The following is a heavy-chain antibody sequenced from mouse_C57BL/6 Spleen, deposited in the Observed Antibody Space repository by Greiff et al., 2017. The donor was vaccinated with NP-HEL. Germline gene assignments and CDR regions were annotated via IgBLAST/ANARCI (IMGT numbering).Heavy chain of an antibody. CDR2: IYPSDSET. CDR3: ARGIYYIAPYAMDY. Sequence: QVQLQQPGAELVRPGSSVKLSCKASGYTFTSYWMDWVKQRPGQGLEWIGNIYPSDSETHYNQKFKDKATLTVDKSSSTAYMQLSSLTSEDSAVYYCARGIYYIAPYAMDYWGQGTSVTVSS. V-gene: IGHV1-61*01. D-gene: IGHD1-1*01. J-gene: IGHJ4*01. CDR1: GYTFTSYW.